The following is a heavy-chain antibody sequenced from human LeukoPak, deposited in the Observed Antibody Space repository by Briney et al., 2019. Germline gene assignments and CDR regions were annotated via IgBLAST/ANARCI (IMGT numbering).Heavy chain of an antibody. Sequence: GGSLRLSCAASGFTFSNTWMSWVRQAPGKGLEWVGRIKSKSDGETTDYPAPVKGRFTMSRDDSKNTLYLQMNSLKAEDTAVYYCTTESQGGATVVKNGFDYWGQGTLVTVSS. V-gene: IGHV3-15*01. D-gene: IGHD4-23*01. CDR2: IKSKSDGETT. CDR3: TTESQGGATVVKNGFDY. J-gene: IGHJ4*02. CDR1: GFTFSNTW.